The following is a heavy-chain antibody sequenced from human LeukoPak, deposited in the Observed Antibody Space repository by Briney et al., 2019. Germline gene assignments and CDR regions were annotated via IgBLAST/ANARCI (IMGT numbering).Heavy chain of an antibody. CDR3: ARDPSYYYDSSGYSWFDP. D-gene: IGHD3-22*01. Sequence: SETLSLTCTVSGGSISSYYWSWIRQPAGKGLEWIGRIYTSGSTNYNPSLKSRVTMSVDTSKNQFSLKLSSVTAADTAVYYCARDPSYYYDSSGYSWFDPWGQGTLVTVSS. V-gene: IGHV4-4*07. CDR2: IYTSGST. J-gene: IGHJ5*02. CDR1: GGSISSYY.